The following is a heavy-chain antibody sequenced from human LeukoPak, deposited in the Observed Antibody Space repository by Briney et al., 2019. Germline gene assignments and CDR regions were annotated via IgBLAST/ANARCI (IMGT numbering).Heavy chain of an antibody. D-gene: IGHD5-24*01. CDR3: AKRGMAATKEFDN. J-gene: IGHJ4*02. CDR1: GFTFSTYG. Sequence: GGSLRLSCAASGFTFSTYGMSWVRQAPGKGLEWVSLVGTSGSTYYADSVKGRFSISRDNSKNTLYLLMNSLRAEDTAVYYCAKRGMAATKEFDNWGQGTLVTVSS. CDR2: VGTSGST. V-gene: IGHV3-23*01.